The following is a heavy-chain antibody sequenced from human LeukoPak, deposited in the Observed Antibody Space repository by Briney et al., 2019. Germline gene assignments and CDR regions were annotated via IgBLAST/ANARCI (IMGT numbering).Heavy chain of an antibody. CDR1: GGTFSSYA. J-gene: IGHJ6*03. CDR2: IIPIFGTA. D-gene: IGHD3-10*01. Sequence: ASVKVSCKASGGTFSSYATSWVRQAPGQGLEWMGGIIPIFGTANYAQKFQGRVTITADESTSTAYMELSSLRSEDTAVYYCARRLTGEGYYYYYMDVWGKGTTVTVSS. CDR3: ARRLTGEGYYYYYMDV. V-gene: IGHV1-69*13.